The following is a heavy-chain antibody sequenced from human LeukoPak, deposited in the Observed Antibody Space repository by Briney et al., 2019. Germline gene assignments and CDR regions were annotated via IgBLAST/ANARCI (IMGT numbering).Heavy chain of an antibody. CDR1: GGSFSGYY. D-gene: IGHD3-9*01. CDR2: ISHSGST. Sequence: SETLSLTCAVYGGSFSGYYWSWIRQPPGKGLEWIGEISHSGSTNYNPSLKSRVTISVDTSKNQFSLKLSSVTAADTAVYYCARISSRSQWTGKIFHYWGQGTLVTVSS. CDR3: ARISSRSQWTGKIFHY. J-gene: IGHJ4*02. V-gene: IGHV4-34*01.